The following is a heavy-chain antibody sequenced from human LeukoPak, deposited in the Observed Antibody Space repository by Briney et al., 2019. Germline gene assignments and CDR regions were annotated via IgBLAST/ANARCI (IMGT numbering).Heavy chain of an antibody. CDR2: ISGSGGST. V-gene: IGHV3-23*01. CDR3: AKSSYDFWSGYYRP. J-gene: IGHJ5*02. Sequence: GGSLRLSCAASGFTFSSYAMSWVRQAPGKGLEWVSAISGSGGSTYYADSVKGRFTISRDNSKNTLYLQMNSLRAEDTAVYYYAKSSYDFWSGYYRPWGQGTLVTVSS. D-gene: IGHD3-3*01. CDR1: GFTFSSYA.